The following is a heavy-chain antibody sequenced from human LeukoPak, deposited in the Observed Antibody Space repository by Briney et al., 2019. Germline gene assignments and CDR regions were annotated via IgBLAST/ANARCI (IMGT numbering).Heavy chain of an antibody. CDR1: GGSMRSYY. CDR2: VYYSGTA. CDR3: ARTKSGWYYSDY. J-gene: IGHJ4*02. V-gene: IGHV4-59*08. Sequence: KPSETLSLTCTVSGGSMRSYYWSWIRQPPGKGLELIGYVYYSGTANYNPPLESRVTILVDTSKNQFSLNLSSVTAADTAVYYCARTKSGWYYSDYWGQGTLVSVSS. D-gene: IGHD6-19*01.